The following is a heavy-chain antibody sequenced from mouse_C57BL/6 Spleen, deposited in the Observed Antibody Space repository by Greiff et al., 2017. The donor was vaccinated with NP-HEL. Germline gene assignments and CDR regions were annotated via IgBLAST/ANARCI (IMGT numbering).Heavy chain of an antibody. CDR2: ISYDGSN. J-gene: IGHJ1*03. V-gene: IGHV3-6*01. CDR1: GYSITSGYY. Sequence: EVQLQESGPGLVKPSQSLSLTCSVTGYSITSGYYWNWIRQFPGNKLEWMGYISYDGSNNYNPSLKNRISITRDTSKNQFFLKLNSVTTEDTATYYCARGNYWYLDVWGTGTTVTVSS. CDR3: ARGNYWYLDV.